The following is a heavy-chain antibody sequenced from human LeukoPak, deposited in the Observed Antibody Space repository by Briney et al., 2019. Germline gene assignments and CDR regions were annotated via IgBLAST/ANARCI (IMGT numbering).Heavy chain of an antibody. CDR3: ARSGGLRFLEYLY. J-gene: IGHJ4*02. Sequence: PSQTLSLTCTVSGGSISSGGYYWSWIRQHPGKGLEWIGYIYYSGSTYYNPSLKSRVTISVDTSKNRFSLQLTSVTAADTAVYYCARSGGLRFLEYLYWGQGTLVTVSS. V-gene: IGHV4-31*03. CDR2: IYYSGST. D-gene: IGHD3-3*01. CDR1: GGSISSGGYY.